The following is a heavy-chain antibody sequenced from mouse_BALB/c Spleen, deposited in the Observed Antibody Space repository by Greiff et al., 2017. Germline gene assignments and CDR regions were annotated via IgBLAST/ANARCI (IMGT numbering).Heavy chain of an antibody. Sequence: DVKLVESGGGLVQPGGSLKLSCAASGFTFSSYGMSWVRQTPDKRLELVATINSNGGSTYYPDSVKGRFTISRDNAKNTLYLQMSSLKSEDTAMYYCAREGVIDYWGQGTTLTVSS. CDR2: INSNGGST. J-gene: IGHJ2*01. CDR3: AREGVIDY. CDR1: GFTFSSYG. V-gene: IGHV5-6-3*01.